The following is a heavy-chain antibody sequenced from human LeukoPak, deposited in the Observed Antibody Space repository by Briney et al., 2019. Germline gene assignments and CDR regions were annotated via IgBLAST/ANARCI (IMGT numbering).Heavy chain of an antibody. V-gene: IGHV3-7*01. CDR3: ARDPDQIVGANFDY. D-gene: IGHD1-26*01. J-gene: IGHJ4*02. CDR1: GFTFSSYW. Sequence: GGSLRLSCAASGFTFSSYWMIWVRQAPGKGLECVANIKQDGSGKYYVDSVKGRFTISRDNAKNSLYLQMNSLTAEDTAVYYCARDPDQIVGANFDYWGQGTLVTVSS. CDR2: IKQDGSGK.